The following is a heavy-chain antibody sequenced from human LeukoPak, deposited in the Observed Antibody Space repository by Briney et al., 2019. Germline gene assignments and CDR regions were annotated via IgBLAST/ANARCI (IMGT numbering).Heavy chain of an antibody. V-gene: IGHV3-21*01. D-gene: IGHD2-8*01. CDR1: GFTFSSYS. CDR2: NSSSSSYI. Sequence: GGSLRLSCAASGFTFSSYSMNWVRQAPGKGLEWVSSNSSSSSYIYYADSVKGRFTISRDNAKNSLYLQMNSLRAEDTAVYYCAREISPYCTNGVCPTDYWGQGTLVTVSS. CDR3: AREISPYCTNGVCPTDY. J-gene: IGHJ4*02.